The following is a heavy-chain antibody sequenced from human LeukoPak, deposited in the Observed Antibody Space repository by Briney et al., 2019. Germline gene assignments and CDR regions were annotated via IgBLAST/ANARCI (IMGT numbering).Heavy chain of an antibody. J-gene: IGHJ4*02. CDR1: GASISSGYW. CDR2: IYHSGST. Sequence: SGTLSLTCAVSGASISSGYWWSWVRQAPGKGLECIGEIYHSGSTNHNPSLKSRVTISVDKSKSQFSLNLNAVTAADTAVYCCARDDTGVIRGIRFHYWGQGTLVTVSS. V-gene: IGHV4-4*01. D-gene: IGHD3-10*01. CDR3: ARDDTGVIRGIRFHY.